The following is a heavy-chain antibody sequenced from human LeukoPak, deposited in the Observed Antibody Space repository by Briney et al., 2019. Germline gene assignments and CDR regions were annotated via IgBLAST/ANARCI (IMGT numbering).Heavy chain of an antibody. J-gene: IGHJ4*02. V-gene: IGHV1-46*01. CDR1: GFTLTNLF. CDR2: IFSSGGRT. CDR3: AREAGEVSNPEKKFDF. D-gene: IGHD2-21*01. Sequence: GASVKVSCKASGFTLTNLFMHWVRQAPGQGPEWMGAIFSSGGRTINAQRLQGRITIARDTSTNTVYIDLSSLRSDDTAVYYCAREAGEVSNPEKKFDFWGQGTLVIVSS.